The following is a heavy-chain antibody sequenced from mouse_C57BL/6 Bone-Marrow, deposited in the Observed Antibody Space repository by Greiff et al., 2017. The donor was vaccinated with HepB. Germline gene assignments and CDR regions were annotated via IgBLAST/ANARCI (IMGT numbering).Heavy chain of an antibody. V-gene: IGHV5-4*01. CDR2: ISDGGSYT. CDR3: ARRAYYGSSYAWFAY. CDR1: GFTFSSYA. Sequence: DVHLVESGGGLVKPGGSLKLSCAASGFTFSSYAMSWVRQTPEKRLEWVATISDGGSYTYYPDNVKGRFTISRDNAKNNLYLQMSHLKSEDTAMYYCARRAYYGSSYAWFAYWGQGTLVTVSA. J-gene: IGHJ3*01. D-gene: IGHD1-1*01.